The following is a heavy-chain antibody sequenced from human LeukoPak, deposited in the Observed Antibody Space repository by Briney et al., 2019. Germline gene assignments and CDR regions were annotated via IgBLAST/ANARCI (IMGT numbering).Heavy chain of an antibody. V-gene: IGHV3-21*01. CDR1: GFIFSSYT. Sequence: PGGSLRLSCAASGFIFSSYTMNWVRQAPGEGLEWVSSISDSSTYIYYADSVEGRFTISRDNAESSLFLQMNSLRAEDTAVYYCTRAPPGRDGYSEYWGQGTVVTVST. D-gene: IGHD5-24*01. J-gene: IGHJ4*02. CDR2: ISDSSTYI. CDR3: TRAPPGRDGYSEY.